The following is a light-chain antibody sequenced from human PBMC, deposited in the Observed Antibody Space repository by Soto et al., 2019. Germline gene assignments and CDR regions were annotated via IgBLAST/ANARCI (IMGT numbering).Light chain of an antibody. CDR1: QSVSSN. CDR3: QQYNNWRT. Sequence: EMLMTQSPATLSVSPGERATLSCMASQSVSSNLVWYQQKPGQAPRLLIYGASTRATGIPARFSGSGSGTEFTLTISSLQSEDFAVYYCQQYNNWRTFGQGTKVDI. V-gene: IGKV3-15*01. CDR2: GAS. J-gene: IGKJ1*01.